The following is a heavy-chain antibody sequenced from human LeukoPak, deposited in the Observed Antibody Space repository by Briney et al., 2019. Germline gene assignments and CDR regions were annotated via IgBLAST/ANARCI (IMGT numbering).Heavy chain of an antibody. D-gene: IGHD2-8*01. Sequence: GASVKVSCKASGYTFTSYGISWVRQAPGQGLEWMGWINTNTGNPTYAQGFTGRFVFSLDTSVSTAYLQISSLKAEDTAVYYCARGIGMGIVLMMHGNIDVWGKGTTVTVSS. CDR2: INTNTGNP. J-gene: IGHJ6*03. CDR3: ARGIGMGIVLMMHGNIDV. V-gene: IGHV7-4-1*02. CDR1: GYTFTSYG.